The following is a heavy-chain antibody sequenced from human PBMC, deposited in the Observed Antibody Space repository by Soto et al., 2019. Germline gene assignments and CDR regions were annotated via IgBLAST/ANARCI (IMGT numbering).Heavy chain of an antibody. J-gene: IGHJ4*02. CDR2: ISFDEANK. V-gene: IGHV3-30-3*01. CDR3: AREEPHPAPLVF. Sequence: QVKLVESGGDVVRPGMSLRLSCETFGFTFSRYPIHWVRQAPGKGLEWVAGISFDEANKKYADSVRGRFTVSRDNLKSTVYLQMDSLGAEDTASYFRAREEPHPAPLVFWGQGTQVTVSS. CDR1: GFTFSRYP.